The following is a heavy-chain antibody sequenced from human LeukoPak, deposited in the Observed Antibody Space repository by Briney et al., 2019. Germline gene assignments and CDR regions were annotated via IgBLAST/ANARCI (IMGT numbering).Heavy chain of an antibody. CDR2: IKQDGSEK. CDR1: GGSITGYY. CDR3: ARVIAAAGTCFDY. D-gene: IGHD6-13*01. J-gene: IGHJ4*02. Sequence: ETLSLTCAVYGGSITGYYWSWVRQAPGKGLEWVANIKQDGSEKHYVDSVKGRFTISRDNAKNSLYLQMNSLRAEDTAVYYCARVIAAAGTCFDYWGQGTLVTVSS. V-gene: IGHV3-7*04.